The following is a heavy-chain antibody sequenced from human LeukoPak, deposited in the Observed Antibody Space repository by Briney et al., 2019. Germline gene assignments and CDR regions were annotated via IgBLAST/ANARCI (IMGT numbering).Heavy chain of an antibody. CDR1: GLTLRTFW. CDR2: INPGGSET. J-gene: IGHJ4*02. CDR3: ARLMGDRTIYDY. D-gene: IGHD1-26*01. V-gene: IGHV3-7*01. Sequence: GGSWRFSCEASGLTLRTFWMSWFAQAPGKGLNWLASINPGGSETYYVESLRGRFTISRDNAMNSFFLQMNSLRADDTAVYYCARLMGDRTIYDYWGQGTLVTVSS.